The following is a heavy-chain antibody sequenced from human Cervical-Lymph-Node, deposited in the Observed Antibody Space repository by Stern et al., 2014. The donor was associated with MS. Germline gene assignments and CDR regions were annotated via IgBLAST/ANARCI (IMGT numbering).Heavy chain of an antibody. CDR1: GFTFASYG. Sequence: VQLVESGGGVVQPGRSLRLSCVVSGFTFASYGLHWVRPAPGRGLEWVALISYDGTNKYYGVSVKGLFTSSRDNSKNVLYLYMSSLRAEDTAVYYCAKGEGYCTTTTCYHWYFDLWGRGTLVTVSS. D-gene: IGHD2-2*01. V-gene: IGHV3-30*18. CDR3: AKGEGYCTTTTCYHWYFDL. CDR2: ISYDGTNK. J-gene: IGHJ2*01.